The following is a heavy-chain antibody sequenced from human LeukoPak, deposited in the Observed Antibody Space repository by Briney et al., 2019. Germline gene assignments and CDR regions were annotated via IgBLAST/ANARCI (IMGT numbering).Heavy chain of an antibody. Sequence: PGGSLRLSCAASGFTFSNAWMSWVRQAPGKGLEWVGRIKSKTDGGTTDYAAPVKGRFTISRDDSKNTLYLQMNSLRAEDTAIYYCATVFYFESSGLDAFDIWGQGTMVTVSS. D-gene: IGHD3-22*01. CDR2: IKSKTDGGTT. V-gene: IGHV3-15*01. CDR3: ATVFYFESSGLDAFDI. J-gene: IGHJ3*02. CDR1: GFTFSNAW.